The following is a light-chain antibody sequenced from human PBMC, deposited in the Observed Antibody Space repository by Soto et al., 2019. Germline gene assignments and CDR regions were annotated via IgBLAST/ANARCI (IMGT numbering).Light chain of an antibody. J-gene: IGLJ3*02. Sequence: QSALTQPPSASGSRGQSVTISCTGTSVDINYVSWFQQHPGKAPKLIICEVTKRTSGVPDRFSGSKSGDTASLTVSGLKDDDEADYYCSSYACSDIWVFGVGTKLTVL. CDR1: SVDINY. CDR3: SSYACSDIWV. CDR2: EVT. V-gene: IGLV2-8*01.